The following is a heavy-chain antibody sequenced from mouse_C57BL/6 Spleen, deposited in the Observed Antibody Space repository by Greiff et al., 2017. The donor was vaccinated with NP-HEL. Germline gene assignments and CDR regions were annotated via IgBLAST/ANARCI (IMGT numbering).Heavy chain of an antibody. V-gene: IGHV1-53*01. CDR2: INPSNGGT. CDR3: ARQGSNWDFYFDY. J-gene: IGHJ2*01. D-gene: IGHD4-1*01. CDR1: GYTFTSYW. Sequence: QVQRQQPGTELVKPGASVKLSCKASGYTFTSYWMHWVKQRPGQGLEWIGNINPSNGGTNYNEKFKSKATLTVDKSSSTAYMQLSSLTSEDSAVYYCARQGSNWDFYFDYWGQGTTLTVSS.